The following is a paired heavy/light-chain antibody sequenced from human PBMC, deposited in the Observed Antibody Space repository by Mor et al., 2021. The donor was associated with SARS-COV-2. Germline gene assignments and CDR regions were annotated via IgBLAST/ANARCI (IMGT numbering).Light chain of an antibody. CDR2: DAS. CDR3: HQRSIWPHT. J-gene: IGKJ2*01. CDR1: QSVTSL. Sequence: EIVLTQSPATLSLSPGERATLSCRASQSVTSLLAWYQQKPGQAPRLLIWDASNRATGIPARFSGSGSGTDFTLTISSLEPEDVAVYYCHQRSIWPHTFGQGTKLEIK. V-gene: IGKV3-11*01.
Heavy chain of an antibody. CDR1: GFPFNNYV. CDR3: VAESLGFYF. V-gene: IGHV3-64D*09. Sequence: EEKLVESGGTLVQPGGSLRLSCSVSGFPFNNYVMNWVRQAPGRGLEYVSAISTNAITTYYADSVRGRFTTSRDNSRNTLYLQMSSLKSEDTAVYYCVAESLGFYFWGQGTLVTVSS. CDR2: ISTNAITT. J-gene: IGHJ5*01.